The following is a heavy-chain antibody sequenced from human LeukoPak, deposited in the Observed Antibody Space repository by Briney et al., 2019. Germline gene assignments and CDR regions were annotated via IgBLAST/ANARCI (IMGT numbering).Heavy chain of an antibody. V-gene: IGHV3-23*01. CDR1: GFTFSSYG. J-gene: IGHJ4*02. CDR3: AKAPVTSCRGAFCYPFDS. Sequence: GGTLRLSCAASGFTFSSYGVSWVRQAPGKGLEWVSAISGSGGSTYYADSVRGRFTISRDNSRNTMYLQMNSLRVEDAAVYYCAKAPVTSCRGAFCYPFDSWGQGTLVTVSS. CDR2: ISGSGGST. D-gene: IGHD2-15*01.